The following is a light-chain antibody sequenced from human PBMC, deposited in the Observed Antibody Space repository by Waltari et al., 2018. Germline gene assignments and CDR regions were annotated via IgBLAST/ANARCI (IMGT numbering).Light chain of an antibody. CDR3: AAWDDSLSGRV. J-gene: IGLJ3*02. Sequence: QSVLTQPPSASGTPGQRVTISCSGTRSNIGSNYLYWYQQLPGTAPKLLIFRNNQRPSGVPDRFSGCKSGTSASLAISGLRSEDEADYYCAAWDDSLSGRVFGGGTKVTVL. CDR2: RNN. CDR1: RSNIGSNY. V-gene: IGLV1-47*01.